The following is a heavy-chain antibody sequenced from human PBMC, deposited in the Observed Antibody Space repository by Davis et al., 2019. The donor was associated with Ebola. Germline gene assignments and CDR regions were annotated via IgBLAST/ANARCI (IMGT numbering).Heavy chain of an antibody. J-gene: IGHJ4*02. V-gene: IGHV1-3*04. CDR3: ARDSVQGAAAGTGY. CDR1: GYTFTSYA. D-gene: IGHD6-13*01. CDR2: INTGNGNT. Sequence: AASVKVSCKASGYTFTSYAMHWVRQAPGQRLEWMGWINTGNGNTKYSQKFQGRVTITRDTSASIAYMELSSLRSEDTAVYYCARDSVQGAAAGTGYWGQGTLVTVSS.